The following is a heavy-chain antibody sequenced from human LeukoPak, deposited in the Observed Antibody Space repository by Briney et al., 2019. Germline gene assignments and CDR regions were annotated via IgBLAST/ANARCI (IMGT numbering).Heavy chain of an antibody. CDR3: ARSPWGSYFVGYFDY. J-gene: IGHJ4*02. CDR2: IYSGGST. D-gene: IGHD1-26*01. Sequence: GGPLRLSCAASGFTVSSNYMSWVRQAPGKGLEWVSVIYSGGSTYYADSVKGRFTISRDNSKNTLYLQMNSLRAEDTAVYYCARSPWGSYFVGYFDYWGQGTLVTVSS. V-gene: IGHV3-53*01. CDR1: GFTVSSNY.